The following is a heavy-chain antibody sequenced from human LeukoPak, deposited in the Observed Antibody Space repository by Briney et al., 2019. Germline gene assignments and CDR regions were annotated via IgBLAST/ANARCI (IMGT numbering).Heavy chain of an antibody. Sequence: GGSLRLSCAASGFTFSSYAMSWVRQAPGKGLECVSAISGSGGSTYYADSVKGRFTISRDNSMDALYLQMNSLRAEDTALYYCAKNTYASGSYGAFDYWDQGTLVTVSS. D-gene: IGHD3-10*01. CDR1: GFTFSSYA. V-gene: IGHV3-23*01. CDR3: AKNTYASGSYGAFDY. J-gene: IGHJ4*02. CDR2: ISGSGGST.